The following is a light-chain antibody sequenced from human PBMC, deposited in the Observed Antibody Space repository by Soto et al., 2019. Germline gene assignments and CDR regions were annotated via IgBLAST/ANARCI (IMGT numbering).Light chain of an antibody. CDR2: GAS. J-gene: IGKJ1*01. Sequence: IVFTQSPGTLSLSPEERAPLSVRAIQLVAGSYLAWYQQTPGQAPRLLIYGASNRATGIPDRFSGSGSGTDFTLTISRLEPEDFAVYYCQQYGSSGTSGQGTKVDI. CDR3: QQYGSSGT. V-gene: IGKV3-20*01. CDR1: QLVAGSY.